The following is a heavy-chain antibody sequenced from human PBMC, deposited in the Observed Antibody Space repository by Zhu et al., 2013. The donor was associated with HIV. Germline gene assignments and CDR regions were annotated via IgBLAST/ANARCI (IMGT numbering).Heavy chain of an antibody. Sequence: QVQLVQSGAEVKKPGASVKVSCKASGYTFTSYDINWVRQATGQGLEWMGWMNPNSGNTGYAQKFQGRVTMTRDTSISTAYMELSRLRSDDTAVYYCAREGGYRYYDSSGCDYWGPGNPGRPSPQ. CDR3: AREGGYRYYDSSGCDY. CDR1: GYTFTSYD. V-gene: IGHV1-8*01. CDR2: MNPNSGNT. D-gene: IGHD3-22*01. J-gene: IGHJ4*02.